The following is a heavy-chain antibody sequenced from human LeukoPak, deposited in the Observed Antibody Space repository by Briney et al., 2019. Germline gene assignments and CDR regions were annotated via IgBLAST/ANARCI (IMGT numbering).Heavy chain of an antibody. CDR1: GYTLTELS. Sequence: ASVKVSCKVSGYTLTELSMHWVRQAPGKGLEWMGGFDPEDGETIYAQKFQGRVTMTEDTSTDTAYMELSSLRSEDTAVYYCATEYCGGGSCPPKYAFDIWGQGTMVTVSS. V-gene: IGHV1-24*01. CDR3: ATEYCGGGSCPPKYAFDI. D-gene: IGHD2-15*01. CDR2: FDPEDGET. J-gene: IGHJ3*02.